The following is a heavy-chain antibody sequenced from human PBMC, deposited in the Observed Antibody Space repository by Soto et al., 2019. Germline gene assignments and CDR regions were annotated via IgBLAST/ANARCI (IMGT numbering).Heavy chain of an antibody. V-gene: IGHV4-31*03. Sequence: SETLSLTCTVSGGSISSGGYYWSWIRQHPGKGLEWIGYIYYSGSTYYNPSLKSRVTISVDTSKNQFSLKLSSVTAADTAVYYCARSQGLLPVVYYYYYGMDVRGQGTTVTVSS. D-gene: IGHD2-15*01. J-gene: IGHJ6*02. CDR1: GGSISSGGYY. CDR2: IYYSGST. CDR3: ARSQGLLPVVYYYYYGMDV.